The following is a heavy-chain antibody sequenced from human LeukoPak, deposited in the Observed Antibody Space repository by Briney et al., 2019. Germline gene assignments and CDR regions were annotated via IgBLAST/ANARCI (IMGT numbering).Heavy chain of an antibody. J-gene: IGHJ5*02. CDR2: SYYRGGT. D-gene: IGHD2-2*03. V-gene: IGHV4-59*08. Sequence: PSETLSLTCTVSGGSISSDYWSWIRQPPGKGLEWIGYSYYRGGTKYNPSLKSRVTMSVDTSKNRFSLKLSSVTAADTAVYYCARHRGYCSSTSCSYNWFDPWGQGTLVTVSS. CDR1: GGSISSDY. CDR3: ARHRGYCSSTSCSYNWFDP.